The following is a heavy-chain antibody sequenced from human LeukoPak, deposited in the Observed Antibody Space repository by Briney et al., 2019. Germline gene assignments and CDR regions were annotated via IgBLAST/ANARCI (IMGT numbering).Heavy chain of an antibody. D-gene: IGHD6-6*01. CDR2: INQDGSEK. V-gene: IGHV3-7*05. J-gene: IGHJ6*02. CDR1: GFTFSSYW. CDR3: VRDGPGGIEARKRYYGMDV. Sequence: PGGSLRLSCAASGFTFSSYWMSWVRQAPGKGLEWVANINQDGSEKYSVDSVKGRFTISRDNAKNSLYLQMNSLRAEDAAAYYCVRDGPGGIEARKRYYGMDVWGQGTTVSVS.